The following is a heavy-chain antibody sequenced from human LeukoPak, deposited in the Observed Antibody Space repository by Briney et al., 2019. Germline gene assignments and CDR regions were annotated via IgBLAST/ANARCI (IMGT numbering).Heavy chain of an antibody. Sequence: PGGSLRLSCVASGFTFSSYEMNWVRQAPGKGLEWVSYISSSGSTIYYADSVKGRFTISRDNAKNSLYLQMNSLRAEDTAVYYCARDCPYCGGDFHDAFDIWGQGTMVTVSS. CDR3: ARDCPYCGGDFHDAFDI. V-gene: IGHV3-48*03. D-gene: IGHD2-21*02. CDR1: GFTFSSYE. J-gene: IGHJ3*02. CDR2: ISSSGSTI.